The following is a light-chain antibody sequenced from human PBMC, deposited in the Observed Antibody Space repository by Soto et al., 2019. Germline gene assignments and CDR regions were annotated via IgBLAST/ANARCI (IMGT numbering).Light chain of an antibody. Sequence: DIQMTQSPSSLSASVGDRVTITCRASQAISNYLNWYQQKPGKAPALLIYEASQLKTGIPSRFSGSGSGTDFTFAISSLQPEDIGTYYCQQYDNVPLTFGGGTKVEIK. CDR1: QAISNY. CDR3: QQYDNVPLT. CDR2: EAS. J-gene: IGKJ4*01. V-gene: IGKV1-33*01.